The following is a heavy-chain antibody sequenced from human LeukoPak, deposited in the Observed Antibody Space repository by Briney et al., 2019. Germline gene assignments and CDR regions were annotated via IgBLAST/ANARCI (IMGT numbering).Heavy chain of an antibody. V-gene: IGHV4-39*07. CDR2: IYYSGTT. J-gene: IGHJ4*02. Sequence: APETLSLTCTVSGGSISNTSYYWGWIRQPPGKGLEWIGSIYYSGTTYYNPSLKSRVTISVDTSKNQFSLKLSSVTAADTAFYYCAREMLNGSGYFDYWGQGTLVTVSS. D-gene: IGHD3-3*01. CDR3: AREMLNGSGYFDY. CDR1: GGSISNTSYY.